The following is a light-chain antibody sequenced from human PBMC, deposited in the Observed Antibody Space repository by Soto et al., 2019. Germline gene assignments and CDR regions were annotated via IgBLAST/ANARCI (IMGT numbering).Light chain of an antibody. CDR2: SAS. V-gene: IGKV3-20*01. CDR1: QSVSSD. CDR3: HQYGSSPDT. Sequence: EIVLTQSPGTLSLSPGERATLSCRASQSVSSDLAWYQQKFGQAPRLLIYSASLRATGIPDTFSGHGSGTDFTLTSSRLEPEDFAVYYCHQYGSSPDTFGQGTKLEIK. J-gene: IGKJ2*01.